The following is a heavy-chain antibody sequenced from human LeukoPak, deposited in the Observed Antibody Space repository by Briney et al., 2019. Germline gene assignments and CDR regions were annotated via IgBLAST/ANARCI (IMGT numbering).Heavy chain of an antibody. J-gene: IGHJ4*02. V-gene: IGHV3-30-3*01. CDR3: ARVADDILTGHFDY. CDR1: GFTFSSYA. D-gene: IGHD3-9*01. Sequence: PGRSLRLSCAASGFTFSSYAMHWVRQAPGKGLEWVAVISYDGSNKYYADSVKGRFTISRDNAKNSLYLQMNSLRAEDTAVYYCARVADDILTGHFDYWGQGTLVTVSS. CDR2: ISYDGSNK.